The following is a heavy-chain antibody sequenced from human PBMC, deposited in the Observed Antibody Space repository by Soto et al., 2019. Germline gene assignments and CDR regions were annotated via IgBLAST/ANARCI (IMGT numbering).Heavy chain of an antibody. Sequence: GGSLRLSCAASGFTFSSYGMHWVRQAPGKGLEWVAVISYDGSNKYYAGSVKGRFTISRDNSKNTLYLQMNSLRAEDTAVYYCAKNEHCCSTICYLDYWGQGALVTVSS. D-gene: IGHD2-2*01. CDR3: AKNEHCCSTICYLDY. CDR1: GFTFSSYG. CDR2: ISYDGSNK. V-gene: IGHV3-30*18. J-gene: IGHJ4*02.